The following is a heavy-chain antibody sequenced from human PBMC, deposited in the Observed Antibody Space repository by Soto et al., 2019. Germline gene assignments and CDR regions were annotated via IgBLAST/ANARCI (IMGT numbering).Heavy chain of an antibody. Sequence: QVQLQESGPGLVKPSETLSLTCTVSGGSVSSGSYYWSWIRQPPGKGLEWIGYIYYSGSTNYNPSLNVRVTRSVDTSKDQFSLKLSSVTAADTAGYYCAGVVPWEFGYYVMDVWGQGTTVTVSS. J-gene: IGHJ6*02. V-gene: IGHV4-61*01. CDR1: GGSVSSGSYY. CDR2: IYYSGST. CDR3: AGVVPWEFGYYVMDV. D-gene: IGHD1-26*01.